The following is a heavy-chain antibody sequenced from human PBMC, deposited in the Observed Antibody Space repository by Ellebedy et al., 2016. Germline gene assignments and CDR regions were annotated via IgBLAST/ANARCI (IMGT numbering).Heavy chain of an antibody. V-gene: IGHV1-69*13. CDR2: IIPIFATP. CDR1: GGTFRYNA. D-gene: IGHD3-10*01. CDR3: AKTSGWGYGEN. Sequence: SVKVSCXASGGTFRYNALTWVRQAPGQGLEWMGEIIPIFATPNYAQKFQDRVTITADGSTTTAYMELSSLRSEDTAVYYCAKTSGWGYGENWGQGTLVTVSS. J-gene: IGHJ4*02.